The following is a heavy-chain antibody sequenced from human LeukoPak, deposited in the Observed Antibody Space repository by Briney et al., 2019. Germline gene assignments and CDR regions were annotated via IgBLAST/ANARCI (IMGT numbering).Heavy chain of an antibody. D-gene: IGHD3-22*01. Sequence: TLSLTCAVSGGSISSGGYSWSWIRQPPGKGLEWIGYIYHSGSTYYNPSLKSRVTISVDRSKNQFSLKLSSVTAADTAVYYCARVLNYYDSSGLFDIWGQGTMVTVSS. CDR1: GGSISSGGYS. J-gene: IGHJ3*02. CDR2: IYHSGST. V-gene: IGHV4-30-2*01. CDR3: ARVLNYYDSSGLFDI.